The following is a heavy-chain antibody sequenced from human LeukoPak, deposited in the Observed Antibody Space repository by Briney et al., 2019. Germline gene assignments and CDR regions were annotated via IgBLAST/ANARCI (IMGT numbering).Heavy chain of an antibody. V-gene: IGHV4-59*01. J-gene: IGHJ4*02. Sequence: SETLSLTCTVSGGSISSYYWSWIRQPPGKGLEWIGYIYYSGSTNYNPSLKSRVTISVDTSKNQFSLKLSSVTAADTAVYYCASSGYSYGYRYWGQGTLVTVSS. CDR1: GGSISSYY. CDR2: IYYSGST. CDR3: ASSGYSYGYRY. D-gene: IGHD5-18*01.